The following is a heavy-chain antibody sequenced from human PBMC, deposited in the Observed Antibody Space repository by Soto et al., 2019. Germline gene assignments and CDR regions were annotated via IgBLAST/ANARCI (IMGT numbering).Heavy chain of an antibody. CDR3: ARDSASGGGFDY. D-gene: IGHD2-15*01. CDR2: IYYSGST. Sequence: PSETLSLTCTVSGGSISSYYWSWIRQPPGKGLEWIGYIYYSGSTNYNPSLKSRVTISVDTSKNQFSLKLSSVTAADTAVYYCARDSASGGGFDYWGQGTLVTVSS. CDR1: GGSISSYY. J-gene: IGHJ4*02. V-gene: IGHV4-59*01.